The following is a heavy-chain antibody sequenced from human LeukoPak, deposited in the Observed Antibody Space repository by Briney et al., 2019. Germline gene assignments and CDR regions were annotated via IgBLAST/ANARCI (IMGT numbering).Heavy chain of an antibody. CDR3: ARSWLAVGFDP. CDR1: GYTFTSYD. Sequence: ASVKVSCTASGYTFTSYDINWVRQATGQGLEWMGWMNPNSGNTGYAQKFQGRVTITRNTSISTAYMELSSLRSEDTAVYYCARSWLAVGFDPWGQGTLVTVSS. D-gene: IGHD5-12*01. J-gene: IGHJ5*02. V-gene: IGHV1-8*01. CDR2: MNPNSGNT.